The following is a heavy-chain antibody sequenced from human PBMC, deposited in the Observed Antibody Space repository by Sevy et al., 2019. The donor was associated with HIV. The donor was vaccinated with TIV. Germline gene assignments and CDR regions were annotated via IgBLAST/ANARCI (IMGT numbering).Heavy chain of an antibody. V-gene: IGHV3-30*18. CDR1: GFTFSSYG. Sequence: GGSLRLSCAASGFTFSSYGMHWVRQAPGKGLEWVAVISYDGSNKHYADSVKGRFTISRDNSKNTLYLQMNSLRAEDTAVYYCAKASRLGVVAGRPYYYYGMDVWGQGTTVTVSS. D-gene: IGHD6-19*01. CDR3: AKASRLGVVAGRPYYYYGMDV. J-gene: IGHJ6*02. CDR2: ISYDGSNK.